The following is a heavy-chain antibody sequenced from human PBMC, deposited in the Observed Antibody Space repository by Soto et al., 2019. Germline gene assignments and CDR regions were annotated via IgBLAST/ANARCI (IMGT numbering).Heavy chain of an antibody. Sequence: SVKVSCKASGGTFSSYAISWVRQAPGQGLEWMGGIIPIFGTANYAQKFQGRVTITADESTSTAYMELSSLRSEDTAVYYCATEAIFGSYGMDVWGQGTTVTVSS. CDR1: GGTFSSYA. V-gene: IGHV1-69*13. D-gene: IGHD3-3*01. CDR3: ATEAIFGSYGMDV. J-gene: IGHJ6*02. CDR2: IIPIFGTA.